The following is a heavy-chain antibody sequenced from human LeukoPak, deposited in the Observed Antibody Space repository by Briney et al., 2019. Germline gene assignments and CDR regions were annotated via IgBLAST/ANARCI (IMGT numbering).Heavy chain of an antibody. J-gene: IGHJ3*02. CDR3: ARHRLHRLYYDSSGFYHDACDI. CDR1: GYTFTSYA. V-gene: IGHV1-3*01. CDR2: INAGNGNT. Sequence: ASVKVSCKASGYTFTSYAMHWVRQAPGQRLEWMGWINAGNGNTNYAQKLQGRVTMTTETSTSTAYMELRSLRSDDTAVYYCARHRLHRLYYDSSGFYHDACDIWGQGTMVTVSS. D-gene: IGHD3-22*01.